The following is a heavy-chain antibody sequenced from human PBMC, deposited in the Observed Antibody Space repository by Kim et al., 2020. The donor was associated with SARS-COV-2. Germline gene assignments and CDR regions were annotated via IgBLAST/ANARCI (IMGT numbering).Heavy chain of an antibody. CDR3: ARPGYDLDNYFDY. V-gene: IGHV4-39*01. J-gene: IGHJ4*02. D-gene: IGHD3-22*01. Sequence: SPSLKSRVTISVDTSKNQFSLRLSAVTAADTAVYYCARPGYDLDNYFDYWGQGTLVTVSS.